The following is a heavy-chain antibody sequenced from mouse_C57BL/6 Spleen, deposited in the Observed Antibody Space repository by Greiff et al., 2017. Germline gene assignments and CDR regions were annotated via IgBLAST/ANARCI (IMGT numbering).Heavy chain of an antibody. CDR2: ISYDGSN. CDR1: GYSITSGYY. CDR3: ARGSSGYPSYAMDY. J-gene: IGHJ4*01. D-gene: IGHD3-2*02. V-gene: IGHV3-6*01. Sequence: EVKLMESGPGLVKPSQSLSLTCSVTGYSITSGYYWNWIRQFPGNKLEWMGYISYDGSNNYNPSLKNRISITRDTSKNQFFLKLNSVTTEDTATYYCARGSSGYPSYAMDYWGQGTSVTVSS.